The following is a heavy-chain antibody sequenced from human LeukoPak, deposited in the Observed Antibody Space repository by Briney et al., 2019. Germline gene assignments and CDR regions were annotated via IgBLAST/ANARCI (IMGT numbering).Heavy chain of an antibody. CDR3: ARVAQYSGYGTSDY. J-gene: IGHJ4*02. Sequence: KSSETLSLTCAVSGYSISSGYYWGWIRQPPGKGLEWIGSIYHSGNTYYNPSLKSRVTLSVDTSKNQISLKLGSVTAADTALYYCARVAQYSGYGTSDYWGQGTLVTVSS. CDR2: IYHSGNT. CDR1: GYSISSGYY. V-gene: IGHV4-38-2*01. D-gene: IGHD5-12*01.